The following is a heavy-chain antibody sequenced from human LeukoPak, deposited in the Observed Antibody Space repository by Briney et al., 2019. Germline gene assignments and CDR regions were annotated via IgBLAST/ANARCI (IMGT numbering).Heavy chain of an antibody. CDR1: GFDFSSHG. V-gene: IGHV3-23*01. CDR2: INFNGGRT. Sequence: GGALRVSCAASGFDFSSHGMNGVGQAPGRGREWVSTINFNGGRTYYADSVKGRFSVSRDNSKNTLYLQMNSLRVEETAVYYCAKGGRGSWAGNTGDWGQGTLVSVSS. CDR3: AKGGRGSWAGNTGD. J-gene: IGHJ4*02. D-gene: IGHD3-10*01.